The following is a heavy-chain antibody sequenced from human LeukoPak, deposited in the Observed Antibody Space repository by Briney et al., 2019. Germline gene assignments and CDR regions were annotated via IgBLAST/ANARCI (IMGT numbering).Heavy chain of an antibody. CDR2: IKEDGREK. CDR1: GFTFSTYW. Sequence: GGSLRLFCAASGFTFSTYWMSWVRQAPGKGLEWVANIKEDGREKYYGDSVKGRFTISRDNPKNSLYLQMNSVSAEDTAVYYCARDSCGYEWSQATLVTVPS. D-gene: IGHD3-22*01. V-gene: IGHV3-7*01. J-gene: IGHJ4*02. CDR3: ARDSCGYE.